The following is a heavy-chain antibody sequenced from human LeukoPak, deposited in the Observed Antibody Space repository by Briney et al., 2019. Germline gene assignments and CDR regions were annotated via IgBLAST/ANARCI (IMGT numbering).Heavy chain of an antibody. Sequence: ESGPTLVNPTQTLTLTCTFSGFSLSTSGMCVSWIRQPPGKALEWLARIDWDDDKYYGTSLKTRLTISKDTSKNQVVLTMTNVDPVDTATYYCARIAAAGTGFDYWGQGTLVTVSS. CDR1: GFSLSTSGMC. V-gene: IGHV2-70*11. CDR2: IDWDDDK. D-gene: IGHD6-13*01. J-gene: IGHJ4*02. CDR3: ARIAAAGTGFDY.